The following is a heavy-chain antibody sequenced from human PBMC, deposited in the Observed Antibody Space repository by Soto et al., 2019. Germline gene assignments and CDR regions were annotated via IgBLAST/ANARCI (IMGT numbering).Heavy chain of an antibody. V-gene: IGHV4-34*01. D-gene: IGHD6-13*01. CDR2: INHSGST. J-gene: IGHJ6*03. Sequence: PSETLSLTCAVYGGSFSGYYWSWIRQPPGKGLEWIGEINHSGSTNYNPSLKSRVTISVDTSKNQFSLKLSSVTAADTAVYYCARTVPYSTLYMYVWGKGTTVTVSS. CDR3: ARTVPYSTLYMYV. CDR1: GGSFSGYY.